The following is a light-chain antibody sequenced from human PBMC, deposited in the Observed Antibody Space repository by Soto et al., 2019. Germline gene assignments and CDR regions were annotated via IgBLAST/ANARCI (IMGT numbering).Light chain of an antibody. V-gene: IGLV1-44*01. CDR3: AAWDDSLNGVV. CDR2: SNN. Sequence: QAVVTQPPSASATPGQRVTISCSGGSSNIGSNTVNWYQQLPGTAPKLLIHSNNQRPSGVPDRFSGSKSGTSASLAISGLQSEDEADYYCAAWDDSLNGVVFGGGTQLTVL. J-gene: IGLJ2*01. CDR1: SSNIGSNT.